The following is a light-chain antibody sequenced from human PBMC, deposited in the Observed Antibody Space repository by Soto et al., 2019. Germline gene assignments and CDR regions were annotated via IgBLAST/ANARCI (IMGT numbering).Light chain of an antibody. CDR2: AAS. V-gene: IGKV1-6*01. J-gene: IGKJ1*01. CDR1: QGITDD. Sequence: AIQMTQSPSSLSASVGDRVTITCRASQGITDDLGWYQQKPGEAPKLLIYAASSLQSGVPSRFSGSGSGTDFTLTISSMQPEDFAPYYCLQNFNFHWTLGQGTQVEIK. CDR3: LQNFNFHWT.